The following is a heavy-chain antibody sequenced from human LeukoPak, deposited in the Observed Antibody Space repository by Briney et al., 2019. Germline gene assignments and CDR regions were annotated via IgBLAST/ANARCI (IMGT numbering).Heavy chain of an antibody. D-gene: IGHD6-19*01. Sequence: GRSLRLSCAASGFTFSSYGMRWVRQAPGKGLEWVAVIWYDGSNKYYADSVKGRFTISRDNSKNTLYLQMNSLRAEDTAVYYCARGSSSGWKFDYWGQGTLVTVSS. V-gene: IGHV3-33*01. CDR2: IWYDGSNK. CDR3: ARGSSSGWKFDY. CDR1: GFTFSSYG. J-gene: IGHJ4*02.